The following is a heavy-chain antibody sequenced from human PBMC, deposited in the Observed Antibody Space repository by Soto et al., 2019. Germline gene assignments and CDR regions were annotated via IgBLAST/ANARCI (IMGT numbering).Heavy chain of an antibody. CDR3: SKASDSSGYSYTYYYYGMDV. V-gene: IGHV3-23*01. J-gene: IGHJ6*02. CDR2: ISGSGGST. D-gene: IGHD3-22*01. Sequence: GGSLRLSCAASGFTFSSYAMSRVRQAPGKGLEWVSAISGSGGSTYYADSVNGRFTISRDNSKNTLYLQMNSLRAEDTAVYYCSKASDSSGYSYTYYYYGMDVWGQGTTVTVSS. CDR1: GFTFSSYA.